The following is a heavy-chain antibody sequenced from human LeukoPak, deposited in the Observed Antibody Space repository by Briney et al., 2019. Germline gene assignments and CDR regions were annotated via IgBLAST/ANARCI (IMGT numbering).Heavy chain of an antibody. CDR3: ANGPSKGASAGSDGLLWHL. J-gene: IGHJ5*02. Sequence: GGSLRLSCAASGFSFSSYAMNWVRQTAGAGLEWVSAVSGPGGSTYYTDSVRGRFTISRDNSNNTLYLQMSGLRGEDTAVYYCANGPSKGASAGSDGLLWHLWGQGTLVTVSS. CDR2: VSGPGGST. CDR1: GFSFSSYA. D-gene: IGHD6-13*01. V-gene: IGHV3-23*01.